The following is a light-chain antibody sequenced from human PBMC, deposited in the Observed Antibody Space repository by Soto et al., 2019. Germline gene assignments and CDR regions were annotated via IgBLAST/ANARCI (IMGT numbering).Light chain of an antibody. J-gene: IGLJ1*01. Sequence: QSVLTQPPSASGTPGQRVTISCSGSSSNIGSNTVSWYQQLPGTAPKLLIYSNNRRPSGVPERFSGSNSGTSASLAISGLQSEDEADYYCAAWDGSLNGFYVFGTGTKLTVL. V-gene: IGLV1-44*01. CDR2: SNN. CDR1: SSNIGSNT. CDR3: AAWDGSLNGFYV.